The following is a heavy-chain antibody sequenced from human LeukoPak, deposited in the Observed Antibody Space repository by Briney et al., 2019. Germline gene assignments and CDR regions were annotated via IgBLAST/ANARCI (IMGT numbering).Heavy chain of an antibody. J-gene: IGHJ4*02. CDR3: SRGEVDGPDFDY. Sequence: GASVRVSFTTSEYSFTAYYIHWVGQAPGQGIEWMGWINPNSATNYTQKFQGRVTMTRDTSISTAYMELSRLTSDDTAVYYCSRGEVDGPDFDYWGQGTLVTVSS. V-gene: IGHV1-2*02. CDR1: EYSFTAYY. CDR2: INPNSAT. D-gene: IGHD1-26*01.